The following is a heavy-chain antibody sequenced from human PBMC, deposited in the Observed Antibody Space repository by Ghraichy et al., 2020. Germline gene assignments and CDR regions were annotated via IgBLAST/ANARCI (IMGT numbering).Heavy chain of an antibody. CDR2: ISSSGSTT. CDR1: GFTFSDYY. J-gene: IGHJ6*02. V-gene: IGHV3-11*01. CDR3: AKYSYGFGMDV. D-gene: IGHD5-18*01. Sequence: GGSLRLSCAASGFTFSDYYMSWIRQAPGKGLEWVSYISSSGSTTYYADSVKGRFTISRDNAKNSLYLQMNSLRAEDTAMYYCAKYSYGFGMDVWGQGTTVTVSS.